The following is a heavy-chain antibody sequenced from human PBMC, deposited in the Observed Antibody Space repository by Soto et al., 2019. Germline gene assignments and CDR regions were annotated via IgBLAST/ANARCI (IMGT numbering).Heavy chain of an antibody. J-gene: IGHJ4*02. Sequence: QVQLQESGPGLVKPSETLSLTCTVSGASIARYYWSWIRQPPGKGLEWIAFTYSSGSTNYNPSLKSRVSISVDTSKNQFSLRLTAVTAADTAVYYCARVDQWLGTYSFDYWGRGTLVTVSS. CDR3: ARVDQWLGTYSFDY. CDR2: TYSSGST. CDR1: GASIARYY. D-gene: IGHD6-19*01. V-gene: IGHV4-59*01.